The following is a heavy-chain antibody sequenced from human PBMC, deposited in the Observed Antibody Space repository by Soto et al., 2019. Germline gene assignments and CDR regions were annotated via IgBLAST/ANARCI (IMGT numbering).Heavy chain of an antibody. Sequence: GGSLRLSCAASGFTFSSYAMHWVRQAPGKGLEWVAVISYDGSNKYYADSVKGRFTISRDNSKNTLYLQMNSLRAEDTAVYYCARERYYGSGSYLYPPDYWGQGTLVTVSS. D-gene: IGHD3-10*01. CDR3: ARERYYGSGSYLYPPDY. J-gene: IGHJ4*02. CDR2: ISYDGSNK. CDR1: GFTFSSYA. V-gene: IGHV3-30-3*01.